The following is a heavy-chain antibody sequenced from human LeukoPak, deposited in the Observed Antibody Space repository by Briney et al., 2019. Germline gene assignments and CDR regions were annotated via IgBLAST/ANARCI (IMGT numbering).Heavy chain of an antibody. D-gene: IGHD5-12*01. CDR3: ARDFAEMATIDY. CDR1: GFSFSSYS. V-gene: IGHV3-21*01. Sequence: GGSLRLSCAASGFSFSSYSMNWVRQAPGKGLEWVSSISSSSSYIYYADSVKGRFTISRDNAKNSLYLQMNSLRAEDTAVYYCARDFAEMATIDYWGQGTLVTVSS. J-gene: IGHJ4*02. CDR2: ISSSSSYI.